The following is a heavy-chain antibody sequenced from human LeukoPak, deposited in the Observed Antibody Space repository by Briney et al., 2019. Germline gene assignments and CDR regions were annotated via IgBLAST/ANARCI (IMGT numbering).Heavy chain of an antibody. CDR3: ATDASGDYLNH. V-gene: IGHV1-24*01. CDR1: GYIFTELS. D-gene: IGHD4-17*01. Sequence: VASVKVSCKVSGYIFTELSMHWVRQAPGKGLEWMGGFNPEDGETFYAQKFQGRVTMTEDTSTDTAYMELSSLSYDDTAVYYCATDASGDYLNHWGQGTLVTVSS. CDR2: FNPEDGET. J-gene: IGHJ4*02.